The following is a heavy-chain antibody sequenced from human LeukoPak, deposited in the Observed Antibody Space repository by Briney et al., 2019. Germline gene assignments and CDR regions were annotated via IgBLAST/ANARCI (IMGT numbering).Heavy chain of an antibody. V-gene: IGHV4-30-2*01. Sequence: PSETLSLTCAVPGGSISSGGYSWSWIRQPPGKGLEWIGYIYHSGSTYYNPSLKSRVTISVDRSKNQFSLKLSSVTAADTAVYYCARGISSGYYLYYFDYWGQGTLVTVS. D-gene: IGHD3-22*01. CDR1: GGSISSGGYS. CDR2: IYHSGST. J-gene: IGHJ4*02. CDR3: ARGISSGYYLYYFDY.